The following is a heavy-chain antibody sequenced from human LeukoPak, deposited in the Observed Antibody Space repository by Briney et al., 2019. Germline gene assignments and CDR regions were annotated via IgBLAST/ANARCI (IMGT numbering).Heavy chain of an antibody. CDR3: ASSFTSSGVLPAAMEY. D-gene: IGHD2-2*01. CDR2: INPSGGST. J-gene: IGHJ4*02. V-gene: IGHV1-46*01. CDR1: GYTFTSYY. Sequence: ASVTVSCKASGYTFTSYYMHWVRQAPGQGLEWMGIINPSGGSTSYAQKFQGRVTMTRDTSTSTVYMELSSLRSEDTAVYYCASSFTSSGVLPAAMEYWGQGTLVTVSS.